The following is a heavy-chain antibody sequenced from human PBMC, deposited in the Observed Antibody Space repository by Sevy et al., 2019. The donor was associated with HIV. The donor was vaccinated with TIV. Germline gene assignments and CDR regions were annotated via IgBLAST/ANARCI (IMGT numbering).Heavy chain of an antibody. CDR1: GFTFGDYA. J-gene: IGHJ4*02. CDR3: SRGRGYSYGYVDY. CDR2: IRSKAYSGTT. V-gene: IGHV3-49*03. Sequence: GGSLRLSCTASGFTFGDYAMNWFRQAPGKGLEWVGFIRSKAYSGTTEYAASVKGRFTISRDDSKGIAYLQMNSLKTEDTAVYYCSRGRGYSYGYVDYWGQGTLVTVSS. D-gene: IGHD5-18*01.